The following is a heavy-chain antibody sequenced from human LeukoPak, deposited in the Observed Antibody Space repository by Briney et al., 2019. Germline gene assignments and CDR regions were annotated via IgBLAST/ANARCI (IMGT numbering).Heavy chain of an antibody. J-gene: IGHJ5*02. V-gene: IGHV4-34*01. Sequence: SETLSLTCAVYGGSFSGYYWSWIRQPPGKGLEWIGEINHSGSTNYNPSLKSRVTISVDTSKIQFSLKLSSVTAADTAVYYCARRGYSGYESDPWGQGTLVTVSS. CDR1: GGSFSGYY. D-gene: IGHD5-12*01. CDR3: ARRGYSGYESDP. CDR2: INHSGST.